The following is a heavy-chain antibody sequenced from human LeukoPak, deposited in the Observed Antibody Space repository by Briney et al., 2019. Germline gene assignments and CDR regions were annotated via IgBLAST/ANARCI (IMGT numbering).Heavy chain of an antibody. Sequence: SETLSLTCTVSGGSISSYYWSWIRQPPGKGLEWIGYIYYSGSTNYNPSLKSRVTISVDTSKNQFSLKLSSVTAADTAVYYCARAILTGRYGMDVWGQGTTVTVSS. CDR3: ARAILTGRYGMDV. V-gene: IGHV4-59*12. D-gene: IGHD3-9*01. CDR2: IYYSGST. J-gene: IGHJ6*02. CDR1: GGSISSYY.